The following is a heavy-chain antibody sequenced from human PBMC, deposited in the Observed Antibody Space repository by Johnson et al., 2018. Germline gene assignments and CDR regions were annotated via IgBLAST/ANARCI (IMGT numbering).Heavy chain of an antibody. V-gene: IGHV4-59*01. CDR3: ARGYYDGSFDFDY. D-gene: IGHD3-22*01. Sequence: QVQLQESGPGLVKPSETLSLTCTVSGGSISSYQWTWIRQPPGKGLEWIGYTHYSGSTKYNPSLKSRVTISVATSKTQFSLKLSSVTAADTAVYYCARGYYDGSFDFDYWGQGTLVTVSS. CDR2: THYSGST. J-gene: IGHJ4*02. CDR1: GGSISSYQ.